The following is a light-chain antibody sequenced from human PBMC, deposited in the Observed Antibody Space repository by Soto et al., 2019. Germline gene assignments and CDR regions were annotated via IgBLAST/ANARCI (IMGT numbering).Light chain of an antibody. CDR3: QQYYSYPTWT. Sequence: AIRMTQSPSSLSASTGDRVTITCRASQGISSYLAWYQQKPGKAPKLLIYAASTLQSGVPSRFSGSGSGTDFTLTIRCLQSEDFATYYYQQYYSYPTWTFGQGTKVEIK. CDR1: QGISSY. J-gene: IGKJ1*01. CDR2: AAS. V-gene: IGKV1-8*01.